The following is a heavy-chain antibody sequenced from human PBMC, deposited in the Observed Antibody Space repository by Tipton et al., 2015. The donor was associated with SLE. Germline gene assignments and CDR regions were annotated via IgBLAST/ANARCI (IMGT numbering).Heavy chain of an antibody. Sequence: SLRLSCAASGFTFSSYSMNWVRQAPGKGLEWVSSISSSSSYIYYADSVKGRFTISRDNAKNSLYLQMNSLRAEDTAVYYCAKDEVAGYSSSWWDYWGQGTLVTVSS. V-gene: IGHV3-21*04. CDR3: AKDEVAGYSSSWWDY. CDR2: ISSSSSYI. D-gene: IGHD6-13*01. J-gene: IGHJ4*02. CDR1: GFTFSSYS.